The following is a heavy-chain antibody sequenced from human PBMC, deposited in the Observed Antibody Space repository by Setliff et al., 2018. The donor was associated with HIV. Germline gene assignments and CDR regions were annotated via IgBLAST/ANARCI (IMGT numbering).Heavy chain of an antibody. D-gene: IGHD1-1*01. CDR3: ARVFERSWTGTDFYYIDV. Sequence: PSETLSLTCTVSGGSIIINDYYWGWIRQSPGKGLEWIGSIVYSGTTYYNVSLESRVAISVDTSKNQFSLNLTSVTAADTAVYFCARVFERSWTGTDFYYIDVWGKGTTVTVSS. V-gene: IGHV4-39*01. CDR1: GGSIIINDYY. J-gene: IGHJ6*03. CDR2: IVYSGTT.